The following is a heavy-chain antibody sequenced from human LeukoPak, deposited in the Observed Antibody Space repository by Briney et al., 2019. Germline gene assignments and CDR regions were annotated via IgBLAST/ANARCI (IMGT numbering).Heavy chain of an antibody. CDR2: INSDGSST. D-gene: IGHD3-10*01. CDR1: GFTFSSYW. V-gene: IGHV3-74*01. Sequence: GGSLRLSCAASGFTFSSYWMHWVRQAPGKGLVWVSRINSDGSSTSYADSVKGRFTISRDNAKNTLYLQMNSLRAEDTAVYYCARDQARFVSSGWFDPWGQGTLVTVSS. J-gene: IGHJ5*02. CDR3: ARDQARFVSSGWFDP.